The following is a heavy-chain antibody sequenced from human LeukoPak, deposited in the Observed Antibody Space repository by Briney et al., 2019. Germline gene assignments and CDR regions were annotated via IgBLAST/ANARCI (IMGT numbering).Heavy chain of an antibody. Sequence: SETLSLTCAVYGGSFSGYYWSWIRQPPGKGLEWIGEINHSGSTNYNPSLKSRVTISVDTSKNQFSLKLSSVTAADTAVYYCARASIVVVPAAIWGVYYYYGMDVWGQGTTVTVSS. V-gene: IGHV4-34*01. CDR1: GGSFSGYY. D-gene: IGHD2-2*02. CDR3: ARASIVVVPAAIWGVYYYYGMDV. CDR2: INHSGST. J-gene: IGHJ6*02.